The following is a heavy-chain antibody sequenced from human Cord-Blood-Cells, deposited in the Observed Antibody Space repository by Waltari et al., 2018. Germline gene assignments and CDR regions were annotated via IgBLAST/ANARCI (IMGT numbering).Heavy chain of an antibody. CDR3: AIYPYSIVGATQIFDY. V-gene: IGHV1-69*01. D-gene: IGHD1-26*01. J-gene: IGHJ4*02. CDR2: IIPIFGTA. Sequence: QVQLVQSGAEVKKPGSSVKVSCKASGGTFSSYAIRWVRQAPGQGLEWMGGIIPIFGTANYAQKFQGRVTITADESTSTAYMELSSLRSEDTAVYYCAIYPYSIVGATQIFDYWGQGTLVTVSS. CDR1: GGTFSSYA.